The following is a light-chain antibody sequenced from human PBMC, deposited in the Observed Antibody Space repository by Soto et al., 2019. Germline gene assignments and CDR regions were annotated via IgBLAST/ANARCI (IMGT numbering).Light chain of an antibody. CDR3: DSYTSSSSYV. CDR2: DVS. CDR1: SSDVGGYKY. V-gene: IGLV2-14*01. Sequence: HSALTQPASVSGSPGQSITISCTGTSSDVGGYKYVSWYQQHPGKAPKLMIYDVSNRPSGVSDRFSGSKSGNTASLTISGLQSEDEADYYCDSYTSSSSYVFGTGTKVTVL. J-gene: IGLJ1*01.